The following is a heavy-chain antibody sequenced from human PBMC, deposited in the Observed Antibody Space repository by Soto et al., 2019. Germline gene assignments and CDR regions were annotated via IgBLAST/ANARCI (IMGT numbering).Heavy chain of an antibody. CDR1: GYTFTSYD. CDR3: ARGDFWEGYYYYYGMDV. V-gene: IGHV1-8*01. Sequence: QVQLVQSGAEVKKPGASVKVSCKASGYTFTSYDINWVRQATGQGLEWMGWMNPNSGNTGYAQKFQGRVTMTRNTSISTAYMELSSLRSEDTAAYYCARGDFWEGYYYYYGMDVWGQGTTVTVSS. CDR2: MNPNSGNT. D-gene: IGHD3-3*01. J-gene: IGHJ6*02.